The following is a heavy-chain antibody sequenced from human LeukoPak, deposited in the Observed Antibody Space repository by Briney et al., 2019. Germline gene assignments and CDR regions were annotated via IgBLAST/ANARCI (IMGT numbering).Heavy chain of an antibody. CDR3: AKDVDFWSGYYTFDY. V-gene: IGHV3-23*01. D-gene: IGHD3-3*01. Sequence: GGSLGLSCAASGFTFSSYAMSWVRQAPGKGLEWVSAISGSGGSTYYADSVKGRFTISRDNSKNTLYLQMNSLRAEDTAVYYCAKDVDFWSGYYTFDYWGQGTLVTVSS. CDR2: ISGSGGST. CDR1: GFTFSSYA. J-gene: IGHJ4*02.